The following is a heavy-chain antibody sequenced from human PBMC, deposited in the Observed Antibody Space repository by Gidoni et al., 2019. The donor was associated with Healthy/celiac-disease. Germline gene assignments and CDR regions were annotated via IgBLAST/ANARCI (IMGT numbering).Heavy chain of an antibody. CDR2: IYSRGST. CDR1: GGSTSRYS. J-gene: IGHJ4*02. CDR3: ASTTPYYGGKHPEEYYFDY. Sequence: QVQLQESGPGLVKPSETLDLTCTVAGGSTSRYSGSWIRQPPGKGLEWIGYIYSRGSTNYNPSLKSRVTISVDTSKNQFSLKLSSVTAADTAVYYCASTTPYYGGKHPEEYYFDYWGQGTLVTVSS. V-gene: IGHV4-59*08. D-gene: IGHD4-17*01.